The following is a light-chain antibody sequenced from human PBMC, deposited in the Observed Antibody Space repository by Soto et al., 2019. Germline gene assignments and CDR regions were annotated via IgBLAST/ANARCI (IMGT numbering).Light chain of an antibody. Sequence: QSVLTQPPSVSGAPGQRVTISCTGSSSNIGAGYDVHWYQQLPGTAPKLLIYGNSNRPSGVPDRFSGSKSGTSASLAITVLQAEDESYYYCQSYDSSLSGSYVFGTGTKITVL. CDR1: SSNIGAGYD. CDR3: QSYDSSLSGSYV. CDR2: GNS. J-gene: IGLJ1*01. V-gene: IGLV1-40*01.